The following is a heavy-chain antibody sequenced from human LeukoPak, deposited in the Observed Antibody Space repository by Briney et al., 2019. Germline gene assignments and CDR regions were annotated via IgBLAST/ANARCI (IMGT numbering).Heavy chain of an antibody. D-gene: IGHD2-2*01. V-gene: IGHV3-23*01. CDR3: AKSKTTSWSDFDY. CDR2: ISGSGDST. CDR1: GFTFSSYA. J-gene: IGHJ4*02. Sequence: GGSLRLFCAASGFTFSSYAMSWVRQAPGKGLEWVSAISGSGDSTYYADSVKGRFTISRDNPKNTLSLQMNGLRAEDTAVYYCAKSKTTSWSDFDYWGQGTLVTVSS.